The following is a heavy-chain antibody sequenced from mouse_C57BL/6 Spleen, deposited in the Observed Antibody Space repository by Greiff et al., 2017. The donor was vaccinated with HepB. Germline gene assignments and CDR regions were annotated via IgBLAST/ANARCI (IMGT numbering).Heavy chain of an antibody. Sequence: EVKLMESGGGLVQPGGSMKLSCVASGFTFSNYWMNWVRQSPEKGLEWVAQIRLKSDNYATHYAESVKGRFTISRDDSKSSVYLQMNNLRAEDTGIYYCTGLYYYGSSPGWYFDVWGTGTTVTVSS. V-gene: IGHV6-3*01. CDR2: IRLKSDNYAT. D-gene: IGHD1-1*01. J-gene: IGHJ1*03. CDR3: TGLYYYGSSPGWYFDV. CDR1: GFTFSNYW.